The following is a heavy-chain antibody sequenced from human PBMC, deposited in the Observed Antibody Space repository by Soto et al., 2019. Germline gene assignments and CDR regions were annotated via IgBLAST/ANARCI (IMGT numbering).Heavy chain of an antibody. J-gene: IGHJ4*02. CDR1: GYSISSDYY. CDR3: ARGVLGATTYFDY. V-gene: IGHV4-38-2*02. Sequence: SEALSITCSVSGYSISSDYYWGWIRQPPGKGLEWIASKYHSGSTYYNPSLKSRVTISVDTSKNQLSLKLSSVTAADTAVYYCARGVLGATTYFDYWGQGTLVTVSS. CDR2: KYHSGST. D-gene: IGHD1-26*01.